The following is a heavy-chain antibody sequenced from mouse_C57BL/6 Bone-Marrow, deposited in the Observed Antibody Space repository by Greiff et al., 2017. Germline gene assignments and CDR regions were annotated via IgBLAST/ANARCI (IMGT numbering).Heavy chain of an antibody. V-gene: IGHV7-1*01. D-gene: IGHD1-1*01. Sequence: EVQVVESGGGLVQSGRSLRLSCATSGFTFSDFYMEWVRQAPGKGLEWIAASRNKANDYTTEYSASVKGRFIVSRVTSQSILYLQMNALRAEDTAIYYCARDDYGSRGWYFDVWGTGTTVTVSS. J-gene: IGHJ1*03. CDR2: SRNKANDYTT. CDR1: GFTFSDFY. CDR3: ARDDYGSRGWYFDV.